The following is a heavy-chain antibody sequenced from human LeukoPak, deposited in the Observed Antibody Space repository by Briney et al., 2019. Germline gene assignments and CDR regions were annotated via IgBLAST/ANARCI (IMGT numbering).Heavy chain of an antibody. CDR3: ARDRSNYEVDY. D-gene: IGHD4-11*01. CDR2: INNDGSTT. Sequence: GGSLRLSCAASGFTFSDYWMHWVRQAPGKGLVWVSHINNDGSTTTYADSVKGRFTNSRDNAKNTLYLQMNSLRAEDTAVYYCARDRSNYEVDYWGQGTLVTVSS. V-gene: IGHV3-74*01. J-gene: IGHJ4*02. CDR1: GFTFSDYW.